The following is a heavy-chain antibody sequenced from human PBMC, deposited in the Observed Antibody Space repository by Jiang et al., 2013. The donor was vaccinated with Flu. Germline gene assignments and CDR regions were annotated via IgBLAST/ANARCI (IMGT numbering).Heavy chain of an antibody. CDR1: GGTFSSYA. Sequence: GAEVKKPGSSVKVSCKASGGTFSSYAISWVRQAPGQGLEWMGRIIPILGIANYAQKFQGRVTITADKSTSTAYMELSSLRSEDTAVYYCASKDGYNWFDPWGQGTLVTVSS. D-gene: IGHD5-24*01. V-gene: IGHV1-69*04. J-gene: IGHJ5*02. CDR3: ASKDGYNWFDP. CDR2: IIPILGIA.